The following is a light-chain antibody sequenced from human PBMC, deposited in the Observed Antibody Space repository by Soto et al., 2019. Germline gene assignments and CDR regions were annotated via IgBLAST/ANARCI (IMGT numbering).Light chain of an antibody. CDR2: WAS. CDR3: QQYYTTLS. Sequence: DIVMTQSPDSLAVSLGERATINCKSSQSVLYNSDNKNYLAWYQQKAGQPPKLLMYWASTRDSGVPDRFSGSASGADFTLTINNLQAEDVAVYYCQQYYTTLSFGGGTKVEIQ. J-gene: IGKJ4*01. CDR1: QSVLYNSDNKNY. V-gene: IGKV4-1*01.